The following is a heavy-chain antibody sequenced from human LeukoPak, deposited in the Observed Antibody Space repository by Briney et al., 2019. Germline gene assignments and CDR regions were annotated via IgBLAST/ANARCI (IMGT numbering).Heavy chain of an antibody. J-gene: IGHJ4*02. CDR1: GFTFSSYE. CDR2: ISSSGSTI. Sequence: PGGSLRLSCAASGFTFSSYEMNWVRQAPGKGLEWVSYISSSGSTIYYADSVKGRFTISRDNAKNSLYLQMNSLRAEDTAVYYCAGVPMSTSYIDSWGQGTLVTVSS. V-gene: IGHV3-48*03. D-gene: IGHD6-6*01. CDR3: AGVPMSTSYIDS.